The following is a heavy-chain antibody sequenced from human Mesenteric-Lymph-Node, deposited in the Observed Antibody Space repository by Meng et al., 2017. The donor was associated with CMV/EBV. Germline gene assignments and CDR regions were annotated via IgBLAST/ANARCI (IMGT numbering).Heavy chain of an antibody. CDR3: ARDNGDRDYYYGMDV. CDR2: VYYSGST. Sequence: SETLSLTCNVSGGAISNGDYCWGWIRQSPGKGLEWIGNVYYSGSTYYSPSLKSRVTISLDTSNNQFSLKLSSVTAADTAVYYCARDNGDRDYYYGMDVWGQGTTVTVSS. V-gene: IGHV4-39*07. D-gene: IGHD4-17*01. J-gene: IGHJ6*02. CDR1: GGAISNGDYC.